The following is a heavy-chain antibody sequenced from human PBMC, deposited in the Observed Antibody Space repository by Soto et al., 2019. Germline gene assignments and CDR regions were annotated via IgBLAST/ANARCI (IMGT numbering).Heavy chain of an antibody. J-gene: IGHJ5*02. CDR3: ARAYNWNDVLWFDP. Sequence: GGSLRLSCAASGFTFSRYGMHWVRQAPGKWLEWVAVISYDGSNKYYADSVKGRFTISRDNSKNTLYLQMNSLRAEDTAVYYCARAYNWNDVLWFDPWGQGTLVNVSS. CDR1: GFTFSRYG. D-gene: IGHD1-20*01. CDR2: ISYDGSNK. V-gene: IGHV3-30*03.